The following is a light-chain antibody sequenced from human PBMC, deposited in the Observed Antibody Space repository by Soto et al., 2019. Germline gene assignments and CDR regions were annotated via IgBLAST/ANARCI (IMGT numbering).Light chain of an antibody. V-gene: IGLV1-47*01. CDR1: SSNIGGNH. CDR3: SARDDSLSGVV. CDR2: RSD. Sequence: QSVLTQPPSTSGTPGQRVTISCSGSSSNIGGNHVYWYQQFPGMAPKLLMYRSDQRPTGVPDRFSGSKSGTSASLAISGLRSDDEADYYCSARDDSLSGVVFGGGTKLTVL. J-gene: IGLJ2*01.